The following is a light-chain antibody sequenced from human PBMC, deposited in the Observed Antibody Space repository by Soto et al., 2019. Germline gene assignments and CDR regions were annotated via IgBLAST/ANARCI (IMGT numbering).Light chain of an antibody. Sequence: MQMTQSPSTRSACGGDKCTITCLRSQSITKWLAWHQQKPGKAPKLLIYKASSLESGVPSRFSGSGSGTEFTLTINGLQPDDFATYYCQQYNSYSWTFGQGTKVDIK. V-gene: IGKV1-5*03. CDR1: QSITKW. CDR2: KAS. J-gene: IGKJ1*01. CDR3: QQYNSYSWT.